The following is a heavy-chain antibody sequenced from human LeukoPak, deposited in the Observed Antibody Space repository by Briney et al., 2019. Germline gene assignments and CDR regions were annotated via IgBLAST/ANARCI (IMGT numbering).Heavy chain of an antibody. CDR2: IYTSGST. CDR3: ARGSPYYYDSSGYYFGWHY. V-gene: IGHV4-61*02. CDR1: GGSINSGSYY. J-gene: IGHJ4*02. D-gene: IGHD3-22*01. Sequence: SQTLSLTCTVSGGSINSGSYYWSWIRQPAGKGLEWIGRIYTSGSTNYNPSLKSRVTISVDTSKNQFSLKLSSVTAADTAVYYCARGSPYYYDSSGYYFGWHYWGQGTLVTVSS.